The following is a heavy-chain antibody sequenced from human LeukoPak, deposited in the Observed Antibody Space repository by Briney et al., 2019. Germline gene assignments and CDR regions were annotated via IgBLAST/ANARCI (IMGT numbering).Heavy chain of an antibody. Sequence: SETLSLTCTVSGDSISSSVYYWTWIRQTPGKELEWIGTMYYTGSTYYSPSLKSRVTISVDTSKKQFFLKLNSVTAADTAVYYCARARMDYGRSFDYWGQGTLVTVSS. V-gene: IGHV4-39*07. CDR1: GDSISSSVYY. CDR2: MYYTGST. D-gene: IGHD4-17*01. J-gene: IGHJ4*02. CDR3: ARARMDYGRSFDY.